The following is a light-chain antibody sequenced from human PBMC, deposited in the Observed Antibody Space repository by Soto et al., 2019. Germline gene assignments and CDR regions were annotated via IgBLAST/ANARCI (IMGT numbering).Light chain of an antibody. Sequence: DIQMTQSPSTLSASAGDRVTITCRASQSINRWLAWYQQKPGKAPKLLINDASSLESGVPSRFSGSGSGTEFTLTISSLQPDDFATYYCQQFHSFPITFGQWTRLDVK. CDR1: QSINRW. CDR3: QQFHSFPIT. CDR2: DAS. J-gene: IGKJ5*01. V-gene: IGKV1-5*01.